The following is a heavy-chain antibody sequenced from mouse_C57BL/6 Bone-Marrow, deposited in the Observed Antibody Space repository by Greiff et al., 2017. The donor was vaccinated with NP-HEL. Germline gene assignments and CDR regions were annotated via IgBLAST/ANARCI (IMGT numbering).Heavy chain of an antibody. CDR1: GFTFSSYA. V-gene: IGHV5-4*01. CDR3: ARDPYPGYAVDY. J-gene: IGHJ4*01. Sequence: EVKLVESGGGLVKPGGSLKLSCAASGFTFSSYAMSWVRQTPEKRLEWVATISDGGSYTYYPDNVKGRFTISRDNAKNNLYLQMSHLKSEDTAMYYCARDPYPGYAVDYWGQGTSVTVSS. CDR2: ISDGGSYT.